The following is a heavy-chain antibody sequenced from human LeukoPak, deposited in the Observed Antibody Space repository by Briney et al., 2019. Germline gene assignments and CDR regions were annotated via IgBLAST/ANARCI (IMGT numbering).Heavy chain of an antibody. J-gene: IGHJ4*02. CDR2: IYPGDSDT. CDR3: ARFVGFLEWLNLLIDY. CDR1: GYSYTSYW. Sequence: GESLKISCKSSGYSYTSYWIGWVRPMPGKGLEWMGIIYPGDSDTRYSPSFQGQVTISADKSFTTAYLQWRSLKASDTGMYYCARFVGFLEWLNLLIDYWGQGTLVTVSS. D-gene: IGHD3-3*01. V-gene: IGHV5-51*01.